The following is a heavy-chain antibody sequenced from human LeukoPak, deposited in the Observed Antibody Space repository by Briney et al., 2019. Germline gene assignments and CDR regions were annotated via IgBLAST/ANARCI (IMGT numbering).Heavy chain of an antibody. CDR3: ARFGVPYGVDV. CDR1: VFAHSWYR. Sequence: GGSLRLSCAAPVFAHSWYRMIWVRPAPRKGLECVANIKPDGSEKYYVDSVKGRCTISRDNDKNSLYLQMNSLRAEDTAMYYCARFGVPYGVDVWGQGTTVTVSS. CDR2: IKPDGSEK. V-gene: IGHV3-7*05. J-gene: IGHJ6*02. D-gene: IGHD2-8*01.